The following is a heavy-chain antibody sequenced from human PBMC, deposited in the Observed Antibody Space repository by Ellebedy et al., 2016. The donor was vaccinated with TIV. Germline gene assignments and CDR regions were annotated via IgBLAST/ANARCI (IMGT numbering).Heavy chain of an antibody. Sequence: GESLKISCAASGFTFRSYAMGWVRQAPGKGLDWISVISDSGGATYYAAALKGRFNTSRDNSNDMVYLQINSLRPDDTAVYYCAKDSGLSGWYFDYWGQGPLVTVYS. CDR1: GFTFRSYA. CDR3: AKDSGLSGWYFDY. V-gene: IGHV3-23*01. D-gene: IGHD6-19*01. CDR2: ISDSGGAT. J-gene: IGHJ4*02.